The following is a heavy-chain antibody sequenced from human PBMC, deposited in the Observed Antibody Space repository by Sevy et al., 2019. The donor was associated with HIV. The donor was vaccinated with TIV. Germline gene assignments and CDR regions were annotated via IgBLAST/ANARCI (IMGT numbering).Heavy chain of an antibody. Sequence: GGSLRLSCAASGFTFSKYSMSWVRQPPGKGLERVSTLSFGCGEINYADSVKGRFTISRYNSKSSAYLQMNNLRPEDTAVYYCAREGCTKPHDYWGQGTLVSVSS. CDR1: GFTFSKYS. V-gene: IGHV3-23*01. D-gene: IGHD2-8*01. CDR2: LSFGCGEI. CDR3: AREGCTKPHDY. J-gene: IGHJ4*02.